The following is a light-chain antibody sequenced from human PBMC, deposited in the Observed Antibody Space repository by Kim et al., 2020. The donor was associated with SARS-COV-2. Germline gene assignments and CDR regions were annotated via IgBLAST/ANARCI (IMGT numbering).Light chain of an antibody. J-gene: IGLJ3*02. Sequence: SSELTQDPAVSVAWGQTVRITCQGDSLRSYYASWYQQKPGQAPVLVIYGKNNRPSGIPDRFSGSSSGNTASLTITGAQAEDEADYYCNSRDSSGNHWVFGGGTRLTV. CDR1: SLRSYY. V-gene: IGLV3-19*01. CDR3: NSRDSSGNHWV. CDR2: GKN.